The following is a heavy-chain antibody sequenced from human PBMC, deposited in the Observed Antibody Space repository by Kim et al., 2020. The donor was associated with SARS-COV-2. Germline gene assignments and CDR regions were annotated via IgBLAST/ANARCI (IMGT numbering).Heavy chain of an antibody. V-gene: IGHV3-30*04. CDR3: ARERANYYYYGMDV. Sequence: GGSLRLSCAASGFTFSSYAMHWVRQAPGKGLEWVAVISYDGSNKYYADSVKGRFTISRDNSKNTLYLQMNSLRAEDTAVYYCARERANYYYYGMDVWGQG. J-gene: IGHJ6*02. CDR1: GFTFSSYA. CDR2: ISYDGSNK.